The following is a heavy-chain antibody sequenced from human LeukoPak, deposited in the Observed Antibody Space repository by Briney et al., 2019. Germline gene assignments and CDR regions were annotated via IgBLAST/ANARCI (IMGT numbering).Heavy chain of an antibody. Sequence: VPSVKLSCKSHGYAVTPYGISCLRQDPGLGIEWMGWISAYNGNINYAQKVQGRVTMTTYTSTSTAYMGLRSLRFDDTAVYYCARDQSVRLLQTSSTYFKHVFAIWGQGSMVTVSS. D-gene: IGHD6-13*01. J-gene: IGHJ3*02. CDR1: GYAVTPYG. V-gene: IGHV1-18*01. CDR3: ARDQSVRLLQTSSTYFKHVFAI. CDR2: ISAYNGNI.